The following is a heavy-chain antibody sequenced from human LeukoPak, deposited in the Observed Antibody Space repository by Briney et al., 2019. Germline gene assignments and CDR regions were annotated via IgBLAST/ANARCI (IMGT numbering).Heavy chain of an antibody. J-gene: IGHJ5*02. D-gene: IGHD4-17*01. CDR3: ARVMRTTAWFDP. CDR1: GGSFNGYY. Sequence: TSETLSLTCAVYGGSFNGYYWGWIRQPPGKGLEWIGEINHSGSTNYNPSLKSRVTISVDTSKNQFSLKLSSVTAADTAVYYCARVMRTTAWFDPWGQGTLVTASS. V-gene: IGHV4-34*01. CDR2: INHSGST.